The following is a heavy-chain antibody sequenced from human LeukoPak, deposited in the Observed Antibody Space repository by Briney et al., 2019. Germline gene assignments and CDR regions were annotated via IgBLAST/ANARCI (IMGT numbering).Heavy chain of an antibody. J-gene: IGHJ3*02. D-gene: IGHD5-12*01. CDR1: GYTFTGYY. CDR2: INPNNGGT. Sequence: GASVKVSCKASGYTFTGYYMHWVRQAPGQGLELMGWINPNNGGTDYAQEFQGRVTMTGDTSISTAYMELSRLRSDDTAVYYCARGGLIVTTIFSAFDIWGQGTMVTVSS. CDR3: ARGGLIVTTIFSAFDI. V-gene: IGHV1-2*02.